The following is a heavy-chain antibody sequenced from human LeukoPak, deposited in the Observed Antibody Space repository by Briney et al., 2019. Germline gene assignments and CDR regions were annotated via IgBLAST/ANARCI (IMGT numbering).Heavy chain of an antibody. D-gene: IGHD5-12*01. CDR3: ARAYGGYDDYFDY. Sequence: PGGSVRLSCGASGFTFRSYSVNGPREARGKGLEGVPSMSSSSSYIYYADSGKSRFTISRDNAKNTLYLQMNSLISEDTAVYYCARAYGGYDDYFDYWGQGTLVTVSS. CDR1: GFTFRSYS. V-gene: IGHV3-21*01. CDR2: MSSSSSYI. J-gene: IGHJ4*02.